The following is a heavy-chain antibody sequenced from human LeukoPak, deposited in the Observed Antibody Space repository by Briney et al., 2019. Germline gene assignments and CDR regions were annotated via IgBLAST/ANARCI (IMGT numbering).Heavy chain of an antibody. Sequence: SVKVSFKASGYTFTGYYIHWVRQAPGQGLEWMGWINPNNGDTNYVQKFQGRVTMTRDTSISTAYMELTRLRSDDTAVYYCAREGGYDILTGYQDYWGQGTLVTVSS. CDR1: GYTFTGYY. CDR2: INPNNGDT. D-gene: IGHD3-9*01. V-gene: IGHV1-2*02. CDR3: AREGGYDILTGYQDY. J-gene: IGHJ4*02.